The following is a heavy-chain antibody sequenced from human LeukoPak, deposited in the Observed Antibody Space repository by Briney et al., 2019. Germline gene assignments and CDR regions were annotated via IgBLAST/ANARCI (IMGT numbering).Heavy chain of an antibody. Sequence: ASVKVSCKASGYTFTSYGISWVRQAPGQGLEWMGWISAYNGNTNYAQKLQGRVTMTTDTSTSTAYMELRSLRSDDTAVYYCARVNDLVVPGDYYYMDVWGKGTTVTISS. CDR2: ISAYNGNT. CDR3: ARVNDLVVPGDYYYMDV. V-gene: IGHV1-18*01. CDR1: GYTFTSYG. D-gene: IGHD2-15*01. J-gene: IGHJ6*03.